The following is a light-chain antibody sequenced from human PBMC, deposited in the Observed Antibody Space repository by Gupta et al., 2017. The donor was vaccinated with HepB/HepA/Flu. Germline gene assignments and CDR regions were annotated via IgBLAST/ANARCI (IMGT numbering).Light chain of an antibody. J-gene: IGLJ3*02. CDR1: NIGSKS. Sequence: FFLLKHPPVSGAPGKTARITCGGNNIGSKSVNWYQQKPGQAPVMVVYDDSDRPSGIPERFSGSNSGNTATLIISRVEAGDEADYYCQVWDSSSDHRVFGGGTKLTVL. CDR2: DDS. V-gene: IGLV3-21*03. CDR3: QVWDSSSDHRV.